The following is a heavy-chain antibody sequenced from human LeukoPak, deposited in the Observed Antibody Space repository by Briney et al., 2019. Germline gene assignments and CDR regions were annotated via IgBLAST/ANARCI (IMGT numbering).Heavy chain of an antibody. CDR2: MGSGSRYI. Sequence: GGSLRLSCAASGFTFSSYSMTWVRQAPGKRLEWVSSMGSGSRYIYYADSVRGRFTISRDNAKNSLYLLMNSLRAEDTAVYYCARDRPTGASRLFVVQWGQGTLVTVSS. CDR3: ARDRPTGASRLFVVQ. J-gene: IGHJ4*02. D-gene: IGHD3-3*01. V-gene: IGHV3-21*01. CDR1: GFTFSSYS.